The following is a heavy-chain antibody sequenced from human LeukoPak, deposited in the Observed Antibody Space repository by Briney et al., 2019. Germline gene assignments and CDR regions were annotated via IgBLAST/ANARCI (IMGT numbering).Heavy chain of an antibody. V-gene: IGHV4-61*02. CDR2: IYTSGST. CDR3: ARGPEDDAFDI. J-gene: IGHJ3*02. Sequence: SGTLSLTCTVSGGSISSGSYYWSWIRQPAGKGLEWIGRIYTSGSTNYNPSLKSRVTISVDTSKNQFSLKLSSVTAADTAVYYCARGPEDDAFDIWGQGTMVTVSS. CDR1: GGSISSGSYY.